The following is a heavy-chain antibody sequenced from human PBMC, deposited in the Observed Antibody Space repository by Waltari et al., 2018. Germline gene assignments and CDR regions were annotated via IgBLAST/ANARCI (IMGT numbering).Heavy chain of an antibody. V-gene: IGHV4-34*01. CDR3: AKGRVVPAAMLSYYYYYYGMDV. D-gene: IGHD2-2*01. CDR1: GGSFSGYY. CDR2: INHRGST. J-gene: IGHJ6*02. Sequence: QVQLQQWGAGLLKPSETLSLTCAVYGGSFSGYYWSWIRQPPGKGLEWIGEINHRGSTNYNPSLKIRVTISVDTSKNQFSLKLSSVTAADTAVYYCAKGRVVPAAMLSYYYYYYGMDVWGQGTTVTVSS.